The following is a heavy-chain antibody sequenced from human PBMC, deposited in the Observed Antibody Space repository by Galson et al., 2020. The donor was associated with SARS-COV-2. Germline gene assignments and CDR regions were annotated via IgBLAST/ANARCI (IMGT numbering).Heavy chain of an antibody. CDR1: GFPFSTYS. D-gene: IGHD5-18*01. J-gene: IGHJ6*02. CDR2: ISTSSSYT. V-gene: IGHV3-21*01. Sequence: NSGGSLRLSCAASGFPFSTYSMNWVRLAPGKGLEWVSSISTSSSYTYYVDSVKGRFSISRDNPRNSLYLQMNSLRAEDTAVYYCARDEGIRGYNYGRLYYGTDVWGQWTTVTVAS. CDR3: ARDEGIRGYNYGRLYYGTDV.